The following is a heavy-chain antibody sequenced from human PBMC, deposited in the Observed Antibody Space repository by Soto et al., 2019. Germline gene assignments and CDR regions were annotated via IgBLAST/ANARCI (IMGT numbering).Heavy chain of an antibody. Sequence: SETLTLTCSVSGGSISSYYWSWIRQPPVKGLEWIAYIYYSGSTSYNPSLKSRVSISLDTSKNQFSLKLSSVTAADTAVYYCARTYDGSGPNSGGYGFDIWGQGTMVT. V-gene: IGHV4-59*01. D-gene: IGHD3-22*01. CDR3: ARTYDGSGPNSGGYGFDI. CDR2: IYYSGST. CDR1: GGSISSYY. J-gene: IGHJ3*02.